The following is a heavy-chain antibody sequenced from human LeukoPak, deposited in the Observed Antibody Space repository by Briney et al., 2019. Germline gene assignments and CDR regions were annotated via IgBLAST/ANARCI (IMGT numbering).Heavy chain of an antibody. V-gene: IGHV3-23*01. CDR3: ARSTTYLYFQH. D-gene: IGHD2-21*01. CDR2: INSGDNT. CDR1: GFAFSSCA. J-gene: IGHJ1*01. Sequence: GGSLRLSCAASGFAFSSCAMSWVRQAPGKGLEWVSAINSGDNTYYADSVKGRFTISRDISKNMLFLQMNSLRAEDTAVYYCARSTTYLYFQHWGQGTLVTVSS.